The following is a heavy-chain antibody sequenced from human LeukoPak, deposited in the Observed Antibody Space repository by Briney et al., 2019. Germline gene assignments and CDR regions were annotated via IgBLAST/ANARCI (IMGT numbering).Heavy chain of an antibody. V-gene: IGHV3-64D*08. Sequence: GGSLRLSCAASGFTFSSYSMNWVRQAPGKGLEFVSAITSNGGSTYYADSVKGRFTISRDNSKNTLYLQMSSLRAEDTAVYYCVTVGMTSIWSYLRFDPRGQGTLVSVSS. CDR2: ITSNGGST. J-gene: IGHJ5*02. CDR3: VTVGMTSIWSYLRFDP. D-gene: IGHD1-26*01. CDR1: GFTFSSYS.